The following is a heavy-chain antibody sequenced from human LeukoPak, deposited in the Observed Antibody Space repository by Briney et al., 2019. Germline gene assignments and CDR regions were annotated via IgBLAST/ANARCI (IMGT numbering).Heavy chain of an antibody. Sequence: GASLRLSCAASGFTFSSYAMSWVRQAPGKGLEWVSAISGSGGSTYYVDSVKGRFTISRDNSKNTLYLQMNSLRAEDTAVYYCAKDSRGYSHGYFDYWGQGTLDTVSS. J-gene: IGHJ4*02. V-gene: IGHV3-23*01. CDR2: ISGSGGST. D-gene: IGHD5-18*01. CDR1: GFTFSSYA. CDR3: AKDSRGYSHGYFDY.